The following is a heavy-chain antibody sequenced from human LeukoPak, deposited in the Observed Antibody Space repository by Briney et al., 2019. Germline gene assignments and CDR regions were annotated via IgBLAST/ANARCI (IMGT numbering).Heavy chain of an antibody. D-gene: IGHD2-2*01. CDR3: ARGMPAHNMYSYGMGV. Sequence: GGSLRLSCAASGFISSSYWMTWVRQAPGKGLEWVANIKQDGSEKYYVDSVKGRFTISRDNAKNSLYLQMNSLRAEDTAVYYCARGMPAHNMYSYGMGVWGQGTTVAVSS. CDR1: GFISSSYW. J-gene: IGHJ6*02. CDR2: IKQDGSEK. V-gene: IGHV3-7*04.